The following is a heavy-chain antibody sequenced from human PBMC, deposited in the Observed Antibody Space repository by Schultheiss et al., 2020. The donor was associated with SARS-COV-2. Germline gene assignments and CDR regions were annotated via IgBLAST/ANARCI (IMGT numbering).Heavy chain of an antibody. V-gene: IGHV2-26*01. D-gene: IGHD1-26*01. CDR2: IFSNDEK. J-gene: IGHJ4*02. CDR3: ARIIRYSGSHTSSFDY. Sequence: ETLSLTCTVSGGSISSYYWSWIRQPPGKALEWLAHIFSNDEKSYSTSLKSRLTISKDTSKSQVVLTMTNMDPVDTATYYCARIIRYSGSHTSSFDYWGQGTLVTVSS. CDR1: GGSISSYYW.